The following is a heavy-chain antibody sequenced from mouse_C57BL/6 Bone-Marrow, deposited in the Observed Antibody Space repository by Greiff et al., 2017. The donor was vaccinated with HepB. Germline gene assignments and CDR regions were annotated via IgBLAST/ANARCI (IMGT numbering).Heavy chain of an antibody. CDR1: GFNITNTY. V-gene: IGHV14-3*01. J-gene: IGHJ1*01. CDR2: IDPANGNT. D-gene: IGHD2-5*01. CDR3: ARYSNYVWYFDV. Sequence: EVQLQQSVAELVRPGASVKLSCTASGFNITNTYMHWVKQRPEQGLEWIGRIDPANGNTNYAPKFQGKATITADTSSNTAYMHLTSLTSEDTAIYYCARYSNYVWYFDVWGSGTAVSVS.